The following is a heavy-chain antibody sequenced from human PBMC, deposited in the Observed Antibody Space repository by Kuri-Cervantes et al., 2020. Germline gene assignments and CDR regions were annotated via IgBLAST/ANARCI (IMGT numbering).Heavy chain of an antibody. CDR2: ISYDGSNK. D-gene: IGHD3-10*01. V-gene: IGHV3-30-3*01. J-gene: IGHJ4*02. CDR3: AKDRAYYGSGSYYPYYFDY. CDR1: GFTFSSYA. Sequence: GESLKISCAASGFTFSSYAMHWVRQAPGKGLEWVAVISYDGSNKYYADSVKGRFTISRDKSKNTLYLQMNSLRAEDTAVYYCAKDRAYYGSGSYYPYYFDYWGQGTLVTVSS.